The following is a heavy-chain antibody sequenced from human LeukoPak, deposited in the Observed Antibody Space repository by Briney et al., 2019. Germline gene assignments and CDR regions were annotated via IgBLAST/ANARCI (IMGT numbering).Heavy chain of an antibody. V-gene: IGHV3-23*01. Sequence: PGGSLRLSCAASGFTFSSYAMSWVRQAPGKGLEWVSAISGSGGSTYYADSVKGRFTISRDNSKNTLYLQMNSLRAEDTAVYYCAKDQMITFGGVIVYFDYWGQGTLATVSS. CDR2: ISGSGGST. CDR1: GFTFSSYA. J-gene: IGHJ4*02. D-gene: IGHD3-16*02. CDR3: AKDQMITFGGVIVYFDY.